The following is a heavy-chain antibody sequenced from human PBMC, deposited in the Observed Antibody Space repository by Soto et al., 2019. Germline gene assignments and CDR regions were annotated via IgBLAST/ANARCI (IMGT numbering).Heavy chain of an antibody. CDR3: AGNRGYSYGYAPSNWFDP. D-gene: IGHD5-18*01. V-gene: IGHV4-34*01. J-gene: IGHJ5*02. CDR1: GGSFSGYY. CDR2: INHSGST. Sequence: SETLSLTCAVYGGSFSGYYWSWIRQPPGKGLEWIGEINHSGSTNYNPSLKSRVTISVDTSKNQFSLKLSSVTAADTAVYYCAGNRGYSYGYAPSNWFDPWGQGTLVTVSS.